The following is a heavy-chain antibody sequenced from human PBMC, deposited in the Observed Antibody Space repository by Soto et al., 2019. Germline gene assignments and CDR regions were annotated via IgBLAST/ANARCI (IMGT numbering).Heavy chain of an antibody. CDR1: GGSFSTNE. CDR2: IFPNVGTA. V-gene: IGHV1-69*01. D-gene: IGHD6-19*01. CDR3: ARARYSSRFGTFDS. Sequence: QVHLEQSGAEVKKPGTSVKVSCKASGGSFSTNEIDWVRQAPGQGLEWMGRIFPNVGTADYAQKFQGRLTIIADESTATVFMELSRLSSADTAVYFCARARYSSRFGTFDSWGQGTQVDVSS. J-gene: IGHJ4*02.